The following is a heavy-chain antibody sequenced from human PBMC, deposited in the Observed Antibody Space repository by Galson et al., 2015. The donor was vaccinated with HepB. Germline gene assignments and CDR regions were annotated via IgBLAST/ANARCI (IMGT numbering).Heavy chain of an antibody. CDR2: ISYDGGNK. Sequence: SLRLSCAASGFGFGYYGMHWVRQAPGKGLQWMALISYDGGNKYYGESVKGRFTISRDNSKNTLYLQMSSLRAEDTAVYYCVKDWAAAGTMGYFDYWGQGTLVTVSS. D-gene: IGHD6-13*01. CDR1: GFGFGYYG. J-gene: IGHJ4*02. V-gene: IGHV3-30*14. CDR3: VKDWAAAGTMGYFDY.